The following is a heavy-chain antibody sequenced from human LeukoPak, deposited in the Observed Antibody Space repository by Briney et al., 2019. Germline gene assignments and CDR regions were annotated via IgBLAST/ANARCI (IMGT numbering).Heavy chain of an antibody. V-gene: IGHV3-23*01. J-gene: IGHJ4*02. CDR2: ISGSGDNT. D-gene: IGHD6-6*01. Sequence: GGSLRLSCAASGFTFSSYAMSWVRRVPGKGLEWVSVISGSGDNTYYADSVKGRFTISRDNSKNMLYLQMNSLRAEDTAVYYCAKWKYSNSGIDDYWGQGTLVTVSS. CDR1: GFTFSSYA. CDR3: AKWKYSNSGIDDY.